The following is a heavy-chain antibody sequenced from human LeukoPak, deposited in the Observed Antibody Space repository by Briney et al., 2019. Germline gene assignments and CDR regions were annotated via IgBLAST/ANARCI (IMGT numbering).Heavy chain of an antibody. V-gene: IGHV2-5*02. Sequence: SGPTLVNPTQTLTLTCTFSGFSLSTSGVGVGWIRQPPGKALEWLALIYWDDDKRYSPSLKSRLTITKDTSKNRVVLTMTNMDPVDTATYYCALVLRYFDEGAFDIWGQGTMVTVSS. CDR1: GFSLSTSGVG. CDR3: ALVLRYFDEGAFDI. J-gene: IGHJ3*02. D-gene: IGHD3-9*01. CDR2: IYWDDDK.